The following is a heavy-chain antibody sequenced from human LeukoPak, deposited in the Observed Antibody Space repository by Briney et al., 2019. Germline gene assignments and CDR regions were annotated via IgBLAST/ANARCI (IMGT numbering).Heavy chain of an antibody. Sequence: PGGSLRLSCAASRFSFSNYAIHWVRQDSGRGLEWLAVISHDGINTYYADSVKGRFTISRDNAKNSMYLQMNSLRVEDTAVYYCARSRQHYYESSGNYEIFNWYFDLWGRGTLVTVSS. CDR3: ARSRQHYYESSGNYEIFNWYFDL. CDR1: RFSFSNYA. V-gene: IGHV3-30*03. D-gene: IGHD3-22*01. J-gene: IGHJ2*01. CDR2: ISHDGINT.